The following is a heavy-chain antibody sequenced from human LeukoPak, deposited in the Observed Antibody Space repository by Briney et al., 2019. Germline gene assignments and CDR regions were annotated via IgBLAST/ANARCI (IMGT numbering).Heavy chain of an antibody. V-gene: IGHV3-21*01. CDR1: GFTFSSYS. CDR3: ARGVSTGGYSYGSASYDAFDI. Sequence: GGSLRLSCAASGFTFSSYSMNWVRQAPGQGLEGVSSISSSSSYIYYADSVKGRFTISRDNAKNSLYLQMNSLRAEDTAVYYCARGVSTGGYSYGSASYDAFDIWGQGTMVTVSS. D-gene: IGHD5-18*01. CDR2: ISSSSSYI. J-gene: IGHJ3*02.